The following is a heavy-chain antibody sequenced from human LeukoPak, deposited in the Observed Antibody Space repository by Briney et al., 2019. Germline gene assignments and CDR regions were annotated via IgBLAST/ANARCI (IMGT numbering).Heavy chain of an antibody. V-gene: IGHV4-30-4*01. J-gene: IGHJ4*02. D-gene: IGHD6-19*01. CDR3: ARQLRGEAVAGHLQPFDY. CDR1: GASISRGDYY. Sequence: KSSETLSLTCTVSGASISRGDYYWSWIRQPPGTALEWIVYIHHSGSAYHYTPSLKSRVIISVDTSKNQFSLKLSSVTAADTAVYFCARQLRGEAVAGHLQPFDYWGQGTLVTVSS. CDR2: IHHSGSA.